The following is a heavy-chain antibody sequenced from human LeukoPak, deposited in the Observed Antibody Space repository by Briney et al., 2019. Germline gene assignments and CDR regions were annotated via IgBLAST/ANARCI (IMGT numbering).Heavy chain of an antibody. J-gene: IGHJ4*02. CDR2: IHYDGST. CDR1: GDSIGSYH. Sequence: SETLSLTCTVSGDSIGSYHWSWIRQPPGKGLEWIGYIHYDGSTKYNPSLKNRVTISVDTSKNQFSLKLTSVTAADTAVYYCARDSARGKGGGVLLRNWGQGTLVTVSS. D-gene: IGHD3-22*01. CDR3: ARDSARGKGGGVLLRN. V-gene: IGHV4-59*01.